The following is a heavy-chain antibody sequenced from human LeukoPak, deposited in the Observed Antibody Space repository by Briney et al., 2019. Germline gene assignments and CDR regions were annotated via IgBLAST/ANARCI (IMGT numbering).Heavy chain of an antibody. Sequence: GASVTVSFKASGYTFTSYYTHWARQAPGQGLEWMGIINPSGGSTSYAQKFQGRVTMTRDTSTSTVYMELSSLRSEDTAVYYCASSPTVTHLYWGQGTLVTVSS. D-gene: IGHD4-17*01. CDR1: GYTFTSYY. J-gene: IGHJ4*02. V-gene: IGHV1-46*01. CDR3: ASSPTVTHLY. CDR2: INPSGGST.